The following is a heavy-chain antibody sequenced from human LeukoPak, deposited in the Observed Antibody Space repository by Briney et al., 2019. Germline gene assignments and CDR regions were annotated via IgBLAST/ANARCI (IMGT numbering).Heavy chain of an antibody. CDR2: IYPGDSDT. Sequence: GESLKISCKGSGYSFTSYWIGWVRQMPGKGLEWMGIIYPGDSDTRYSPSFQGQVTISADKSISTAYLQWSSLKASDTAMYYCARSYGSGSYYTNWFDPWRQGTLVTVSS. D-gene: IGHD3-10*01. J-gene: IGHJ5*02. V-gene: IGHV5-51*01. CDR3: ARSYGSGSYYTNWFDP. CDR1: GYSFTSYW.